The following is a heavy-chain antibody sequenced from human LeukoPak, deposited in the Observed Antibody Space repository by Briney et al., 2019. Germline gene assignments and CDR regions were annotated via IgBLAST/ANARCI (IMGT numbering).Heavy chain of an antibody. J-gene: IGHJ4*02. D-gene: IGHD2-2*01. CDR2: ISGSGGST. CDR3: AKDHVVPAANFDY. CDR1: GFTFSSYS. V-gene: IGHV3-23*01. Sequence: GGSLRLSCAASGFTFSSYSMNWVRQAPGKGLEWVSAISGSGGSTYYADSVKGRFTISRDNSKNTLYLQMNSLRAEDTAVYYCAKDHVVPAANFDYWGQGTLVTVSS.